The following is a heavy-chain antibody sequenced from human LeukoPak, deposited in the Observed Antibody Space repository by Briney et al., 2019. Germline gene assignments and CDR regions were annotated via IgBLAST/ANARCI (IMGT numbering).Heavy chain of an antibody. D-gene: IGHD5-12*01. Sequence: ASVKVSCKASGDTFISYDISWVRQAPGQGLEWMGWISAHNGNTNYAQKFQGRVTMTTDTSTSTAYMELRSLRSDDTAVYYCARVDGYSGNYGYDMDVWGQGTTVTVSS. CDR2: ISAHNGNT. J-gene: IGHJ6*02. CDR3: ARVDGYSGNYGYDMDV. V-gene: IGHV1-18*01. CDR1: GDTFISYD.